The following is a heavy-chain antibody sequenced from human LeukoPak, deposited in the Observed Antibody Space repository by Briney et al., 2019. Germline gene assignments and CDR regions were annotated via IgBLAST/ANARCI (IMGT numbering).Heavy chain of an antibody. J-gene: IGHJ5*02. CDR2: IYYSGST. V-gene: IGHV4-59*07. D-gene: IGHD3-9*01. Sequence: PSDTLSLTCTVSGGSISSYYWSWIRHPPGKGLEGIGYIYYSGSTNHNPSLKSRVTISVDTCKNQFSLKLSSVTAADTAVYYCARGYYDILTGYYANWFDPWGQGTLVTVSS. CDR1: GGSISSYY. CDR3: ARGYYDILTGYYANWFDP.